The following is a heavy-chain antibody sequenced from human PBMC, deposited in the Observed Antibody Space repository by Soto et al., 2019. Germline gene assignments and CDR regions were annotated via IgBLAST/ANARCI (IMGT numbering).Heavy chain of an antibody. Sequence: EVQLVESGGGLVKPGGSLRLSCAASGFTFSSYSMNWVRQAPGKGLEWVSSISSSSSYIYYADSVKGRFTISRDNAKNSLYLQMNSLRAEDTAVYYCARDLAVDYYDSSGYYLDYYYGMDVW. CDR2: ISSSSSYI. CDR1: GFTFSSYS. CDR3: ARDLAVDYYDSSGYYLDYYYGMDV. D-gene: IGHD3-22*01. J-gene: IGHJ6*01. V-gene: IGHV3-21*01.